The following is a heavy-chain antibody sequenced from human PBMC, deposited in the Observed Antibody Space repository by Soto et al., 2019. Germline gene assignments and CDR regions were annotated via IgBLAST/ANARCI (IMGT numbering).Heavy chain of an antibody. CDR3: AKDLITMVRGVMGLDAIDI. J-gene: IGHJ3*02. D-gene: IGHD3-10*01. CDR2: ISYDGSNK. Sequence: GGSLRLSCAASGFTFSSYGMHWVRQAPGKGLEWVAVISYDGSNKYYADSVKGRFTISRDNSKNTLYLQMNSLRAEDTAVYYCAKDLITMVRGVMGLDAIDIWGQGTMVT. CDR1: GFTFSSYG. V-gene: IGHV3-30*18.